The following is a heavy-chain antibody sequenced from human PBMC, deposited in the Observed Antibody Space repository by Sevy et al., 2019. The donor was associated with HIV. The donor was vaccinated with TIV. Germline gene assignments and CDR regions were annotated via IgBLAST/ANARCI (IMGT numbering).Heavy chain of an antibody. V-gene: IGHV3-48*03. Sequence: GGSLSLSCAASGFTFSSYEMNWVRQAPGKGLEWVSYISSSGSTIYYADSVKGRFTISRDNAKNSLYLQMNSLRAEDTAVYYCARFSSGSYYVVTDWGQGTLVTVSS. CDR1: GFTFSSYE. CDR3: ARFSSGSYYVVTD. CDR2: ISSSGSTI. D-gene: IGHD1-26*01. J-gene: IGHJ4*02.